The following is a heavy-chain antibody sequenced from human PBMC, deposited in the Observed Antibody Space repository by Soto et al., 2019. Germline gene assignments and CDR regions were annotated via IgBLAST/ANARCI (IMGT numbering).Heavy chain of an antibody. J-gene: IGHJ4*02. V-gene: IGHV3-33*01. CDR2: IWYDGSNK. CDR3: ARSVVPAAHFDY. Sequence: QVQLVESGGGVVQPGRSLRLSCAASGFTFSSYGMHWVRQAPGKGLEWVAVIWYDGSNKYYADSVKGRFTISRDNSKNTLYLQMNSLRAEDTAVYYCARSVVPAAHFDYWGQGTLFTVSS. CDR1: GFTFSSYG. D-gene: IGHD2-2*01.